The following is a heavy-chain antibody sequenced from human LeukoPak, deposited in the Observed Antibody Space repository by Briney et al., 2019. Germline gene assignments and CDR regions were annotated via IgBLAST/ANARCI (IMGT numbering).Heavy chain of an antibody. CDR1: GYTFTSYD. V-gene: IGHV1-69*13. CDR3: ARGRGEVGATTLWDY. D-gene: IGHD1-26*01. CDR2: IIPIFGTA. J-gene: IGHJ4*02. Sequence: SVKVSCKASGYTFTSYDFNWVRQAPGQGLEWMGGIIPIFGTANYAQKFQGRVTITADESTSTAYMELSSLRSEDTAVYYCARGRGEVGATTLWDYWGQGTLVTVSS.